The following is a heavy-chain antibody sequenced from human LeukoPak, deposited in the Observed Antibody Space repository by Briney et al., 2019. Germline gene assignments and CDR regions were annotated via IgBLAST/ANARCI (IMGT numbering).Heavy chain of an antibody. D-gene: IGHD2-15*01. Sequence: SGPTLVNPTQTLPLTCTVTGLSITTNGVGVGWIRQAPGKALEWLEIIFWDGVRRYNSSLWSRLTITSDNSKNQVVLIKTNMDPVDTATYFCAHSLRRPSCSGGNCYYFDYWGQGTLVTVSS. J-gene: IGHJ4*02. CDR2: IFWDGVR. CDR1: GLSITTNGVG. CDR3: AHSLRRPSCSGGNCYYFDY. V-gene: IGHV2-5*02.